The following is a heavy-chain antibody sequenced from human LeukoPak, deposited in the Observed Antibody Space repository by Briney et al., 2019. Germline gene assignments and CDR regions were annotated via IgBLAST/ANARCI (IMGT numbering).Heavy chain of an antibody. Sequence: GASVKVSCKASGYTFTGYYMHWVRQAPGQGLEWMGWINPNSGGTNYAQKFQGRVTMTRDTSISTAYMELSRLRSDDTAVYYCARVSYSNLQSQVLYWGQGTLVTVSS. V-gene: IGHV1-2*02. CDR3: ARVSYSNLQSQVLY. CDR1: GYTFTGYY. J-gene: IGHJ4*02. D-gene: IGHD4-11*01. CDR2: INPNSGGT.